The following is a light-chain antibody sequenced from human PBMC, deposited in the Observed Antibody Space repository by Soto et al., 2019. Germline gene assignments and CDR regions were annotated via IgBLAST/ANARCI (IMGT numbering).Light chain of an antibody. Sequence: EIVLTQSPGTLSLSPGERATLSCRASQSVSKTYLGWYQQKPVHDPRLLLHGASNRATGIPDRFSGRGSGTVFTLTISRLEADDFAVYYCQQYGSSGTFGQGTKVDIK. CDR3: QQYGSSGT. CDR1: QSVSKTY. J-gene: IGKJ1*01. V-gene: IGKV3-20*01. CDR2: GAS.